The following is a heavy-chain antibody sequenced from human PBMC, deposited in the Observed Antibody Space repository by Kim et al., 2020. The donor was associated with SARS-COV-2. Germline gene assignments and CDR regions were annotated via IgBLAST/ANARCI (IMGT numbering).Heavy chain of an antibody. CDR3: ARHRYSSGMSIDY. Sequence: SETLSLTCTVSGGSISSSSYYWGWLRQPPGKGLEWIGSNYYSGSNNSNPSLKNRVTISVDTSKNQFALKLITVTAADTAVYYCARHRYSSGMSIDYWGQGTRVTVSS. J-gene: IGHJ4*02. V-gene: IGHV4-39*01. D-gene: IGHD6-19*01. CDR1: GGSISSSSYY. CDR2: NYYSGSN.